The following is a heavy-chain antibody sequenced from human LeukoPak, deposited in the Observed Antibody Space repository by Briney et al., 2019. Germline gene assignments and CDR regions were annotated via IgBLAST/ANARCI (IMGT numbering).Heavy chain of an antibody. J-gene: IGHJ4*02. Sequence: GGSLSLSCAASGFTFSTYVMTWVRQAPGKGREWVSSISRTGDTTYYADSVKGRSTISRDNSKNTLYLQMNSRRGDDTAIYYCAKLVGATMTSDYWGQGILVTVSS. CDR2: ISRTGDTT. D-gene: IGHD2-15*01. CDR3: AKLVGATMTSDY. V-gene: IGHV3-23*01. CDR1: GFTFSTYV.